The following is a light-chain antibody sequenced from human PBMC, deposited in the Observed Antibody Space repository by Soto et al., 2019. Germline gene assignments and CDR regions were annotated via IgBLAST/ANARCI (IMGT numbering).Light chain of an antibody. CDR3: AAWDDSLSGHYV. Sequence: QSVLTQPPSASGTPGQGVTISCSGSSSNIGSNYVYWYQQLPGTAPKLLIYRNNQRPSGVPDRFSGSKSGTSASLAISGLRSEDEADYYCAAWDDSLSGHYVFGTGTKLTVL. CDR2: RNN. CDR1: SSNIGSNY. V-gene: IGLV1-47*01. J-gene: IGLJ1*01.